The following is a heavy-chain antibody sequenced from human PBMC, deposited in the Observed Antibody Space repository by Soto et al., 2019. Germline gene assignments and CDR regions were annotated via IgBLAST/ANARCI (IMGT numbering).Heavy chain of an antibody. D-gene: IGHD2-15*01. CDR3: GGQKKYCSGGSCHPDVDY. Sequence: SETLSLTCTVSGGSISSSSYYWGWIRQPPGKGLEWIGSIYYSGSTYYNPSLKSRVTISVDTSKNQFSLKLSSVTAADTAVYYCGGQKKYCSGGSCHPDVDYWGQGTLVTVSS. V-gene: IGHV4-39*01. CDR2: IYYSGST. J-gene: IGHJ4*02. CDR1: GGSISSSSYY.